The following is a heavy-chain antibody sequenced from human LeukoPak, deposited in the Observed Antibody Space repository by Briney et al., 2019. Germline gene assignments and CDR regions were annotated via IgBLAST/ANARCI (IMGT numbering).Heavy chain of an antibody. D-gene: IGHD2-21*01. Sequence: SETLSLTCAVYGGSFSGYYWSWIRQPPGKGLEWIGEINHSGSTNYNPSLKSRVTISVDTSKNQFSLKLSSVTAADTAVYYCARDGASMSDAFDIWGQGTMVTVSS. J-gene: IGHJ3*02. CDR2: INHSGST. CDR1: GGSFSGYY. V-gene: IGHV4-34*01. CDR3: ARDGASMSDAFDI.